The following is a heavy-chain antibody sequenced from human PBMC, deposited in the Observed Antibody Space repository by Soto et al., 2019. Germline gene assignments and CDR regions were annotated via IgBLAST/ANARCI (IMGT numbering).Heavy chain of an antibody. CDR1: GGSISSSSYY. D-gene: IGHD5-18*01. V-gene: IGHV4-39*01. CDR2: IYYSGST. Sequence: SETLSLTCTVSGGSISSSSYYLGWIRQPPGKGLEWIGSIYYSGSTYYNPSLKSRVTISVDTSKNQFSLKLSSVTAADTAVYYCARQGHSYGSPLYFDYWGQGTLVTVSS. CDR3: ARQGHSYGSPLYFDY. J-gene: IGHJ4*02.